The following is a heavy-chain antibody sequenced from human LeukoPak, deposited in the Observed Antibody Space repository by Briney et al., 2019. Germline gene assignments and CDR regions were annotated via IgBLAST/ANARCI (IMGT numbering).Heavy chain of an antibody. CDR2: INHSGST. J-gene: IGHJ4*02. CDR1: GGSFSGYY. CDR3: ARVLGIRNY. Sequence: SETLSLTCAVYGGSFSGYYWSWIRQPPGKGLEWNGEINHSGSTNYNPSLKSRVTISVDTSKNQFSLKLSSVTAADTAVYYCARVLGIRNYWGQGTLVTVSS. V-gene: IGHV4-34*01. D-gene: IGHD7-27*01.